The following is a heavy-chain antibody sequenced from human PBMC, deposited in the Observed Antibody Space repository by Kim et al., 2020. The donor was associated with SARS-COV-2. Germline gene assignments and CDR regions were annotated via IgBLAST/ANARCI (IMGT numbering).Heavy chain of an antibody. CDR2: INYDRST. Sequence: SETLSLTCAVYGDPVNGYYWSWIRQPPGKGLEWIGEINYDRSTNYKPSLKSRVTMSLDSSKSQFSLRLTSLTAADTAVYYCARGRYFDWLFHQCPHYFDYWGQGNLVTVSS. J-gene: IGHJ4*02. CDR1: GDPVNGYY. D-gene: IGHD3-9*01. CDR3: ARGRYFDWLFHQCPHYFDY. V-gene: IGHV4-34*01.